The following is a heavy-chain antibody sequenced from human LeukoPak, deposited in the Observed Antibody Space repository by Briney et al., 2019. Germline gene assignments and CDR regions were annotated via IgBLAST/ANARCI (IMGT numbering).Heavy chain of an antibody. CDR1: GFTFSNAW. V-gene: IGHV3-15*01. CDR3: ITDWVVVVPAAISWTEDYYYMDV. CDR2: IKSKTDGGTT. Sequence: PGGSLRLSCAASGFTFSNAWMSWVRQAPGKGLEWVGRIKSKTDGGTTDYAAPVKGRFTISRDDSKNTLYLQMNSLKTEDTAVYYCITDWVVVVPAAISWTEDYYYMDVWGKGTTVTVSS. D-gene: IGHD2-2*01. J-gene: IGHJ6*03.